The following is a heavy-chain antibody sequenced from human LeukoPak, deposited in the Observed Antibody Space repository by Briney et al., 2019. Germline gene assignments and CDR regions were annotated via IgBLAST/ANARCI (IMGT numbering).Heavy chain of an antibody. V-gene: IGHV3-53*01. Sequence: QSGGSLRLSCAASGFVVSSNYMSWVRQAPGKGLEWVSVVYSGGDRYYTDSVKGRFTISRDNSENTLYLQMNSLRAEDTAVYYCAKTTTGYSSGRFPGWPVDYWGQGTLVTVSS. J-gene: IGHJ4*02. CDR3: AKTTTGYSSGRFPGWPVDY. CDR1: GFVVSSNY. D-gene: IGHD6-19*01. CDR2: VYSGGDR.